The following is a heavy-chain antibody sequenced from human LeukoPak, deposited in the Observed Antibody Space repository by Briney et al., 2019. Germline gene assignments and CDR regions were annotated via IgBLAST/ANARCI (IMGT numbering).Heavy chain of an antibody. D-gene: IGHD2-21*01. CDR2: ISGSGGST. J-gene: IGHJ5*02. CDR3: ARIRRFPNWFDP. V-gene: IGHV3-23*01. CDR1: GFTFSSYA. Sequence: GGSLRLSCAASGFTFSSYAMSWVRQAPGKGLEWVSVISGSGGSTYSADSVKGRFTISRDNSKNTLYLQMNSLRAEDTAVYYCARIRRFPNWFDPWGQGTLVTVSS.